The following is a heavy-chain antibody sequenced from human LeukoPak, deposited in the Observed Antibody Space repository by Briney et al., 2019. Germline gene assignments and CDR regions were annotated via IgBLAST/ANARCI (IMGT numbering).Heavy chain of an antibody. J-gene: IGHJ6*03. CDR3: ARLLPRTGTTAYYFHNDMDV. Sequence: SETLSLTCTASGDSITSTSYFWGWIRQPPGKGLEWIGSIYYSGSTYYNPSLKSRVTISVDTSKNQFSLKLSSVTAADTADYYCARLLPRTGTTAYYFHNDMDVWGKGTTVTISS. V-gene: IGHV4-39*07. CDR2: IYYSGST. D-gene: IGHD1-1*01. CDR1: GDSITSTSYF.